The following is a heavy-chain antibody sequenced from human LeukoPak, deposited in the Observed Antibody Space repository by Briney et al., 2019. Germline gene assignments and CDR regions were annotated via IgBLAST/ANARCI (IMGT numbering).Heavy chain of an antibody. Sequence: PSETLSLTCTVSGGSISNYYWSWIRQPPEKGLDWIGYIYYSGSTNYNPSLKSRVTISVDTSKNQFSLKLPSVPAADTAVYYCARSYGDYITGAYAFDVWGQGTMVTVSS. D-gene: IGHD4-17*01. CDR1: GGSISNYY. J-gene: IGHJ3*01. V-gene: IGHV4-59*08. CDR3: ARSYGDYITGAYAFDV. CDR2: IYYSGST.